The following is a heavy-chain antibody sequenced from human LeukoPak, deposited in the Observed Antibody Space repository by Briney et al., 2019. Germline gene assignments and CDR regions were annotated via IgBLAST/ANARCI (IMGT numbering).Heavy chain of an antibody. CDR2: ISGNGVST. Sequence: GGSLRLSCSASGVTFSSYAMHWVRQAPGKGLESASGISGNGVSTYHADSVKGRFTISRDNSKSTLYLQMSSLRAEDTAVYYCVKGFEGYYDSRSDYWGQGTLVTVSS. J-gene: IGHJ4*02. CDR1: GVTFSSYA. D-gene: IGHD3-22*01. CDR3: VKGFEGYYDSRSDY. V-gene: IGHV3-64D*09.